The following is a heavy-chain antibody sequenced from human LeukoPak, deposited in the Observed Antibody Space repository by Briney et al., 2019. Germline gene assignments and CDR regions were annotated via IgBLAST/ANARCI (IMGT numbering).Heavy chain of an antibody. CDR3: ARDRVYQEGLYY. V-gene: IGHV1-2*04. CDR2: INPNSGGT. Sequence: ASVKVSCKASGYTFTGYYMHWVRQAPGQGLEWMGWINPNSGGTNYAQKFQGWVTMTRDTSISTAYMELSRLRSDDTAVYYCARDRVYQEGLYYWGQGTLVTVSS. J-gene: IGHJ4*02. D-gene: IGHD6-6*01. CDR1: GYTFTGYY.